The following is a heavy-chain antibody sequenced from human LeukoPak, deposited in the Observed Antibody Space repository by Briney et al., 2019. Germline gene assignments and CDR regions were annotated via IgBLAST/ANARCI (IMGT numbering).Heavy chain of an antibody. D-gene: IGHD5-12*01. J-gene: IGHJ6*02. CDR1: GGSISSYY. CDR2: IYYSGST. V-gene: IGHV4-59*01. CDR3: ARYNSGYDNRTFLVADYGMDV. Sequence: SETLSLTCTVSGGSISSYYWSWIRQPPGKGLEWIGYIYYSGSTNYNPSLKSRVTISVDTSKNQFSLKLSSVTAADTAVYYCARYNSGYDNRTFLVADYGMDVWGQGTTVTVSS.